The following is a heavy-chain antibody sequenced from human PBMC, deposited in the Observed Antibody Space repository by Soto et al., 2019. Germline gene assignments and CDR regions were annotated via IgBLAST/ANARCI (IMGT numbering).Heavy chain of an antibody. CDR2: IAYDGNEK. V-gene: IGHV3-30*18. CDR3: GKDVRDYVLYYYGVYV. Sequence: QVQLVESGGGVVQPGTSLRLSCAASGFTFKTHAMHWVRQAPGKGLEWMAVIAYDGNEKFYADSVKGRFTISRDNSKNALYLQINTLRNEDPAVYYCGKDVRDYVLYYYGVYVWGQGTTVTVSS. J-gene: IGHJ6*02. D-gene: IGHD3-10*02. CDR1: GFTFKTHA.